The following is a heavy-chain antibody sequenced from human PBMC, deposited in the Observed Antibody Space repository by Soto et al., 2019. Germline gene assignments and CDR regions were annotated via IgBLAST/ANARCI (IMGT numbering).Heavy chain of an antibody. D-gene: IGHD6-19*01. CDR3: ARGEIAVAGHGNYSYYGMDV. V-gene: IGHV1-2*04. CDR2: INPNSGGT. J-gene: IGHJ6*02. Sequence: GASVKVSCKASGYTFTGYYMHWVRQAPGQGLEWMGWINPNSGGTNYAQKFQGWVTMTRDTSISTAYMELSRLRSDDTAVYYCARGEIAVAGHGNYSYYGMDVWGQGTTVTVSS. CDR1: GYTFTGYY.